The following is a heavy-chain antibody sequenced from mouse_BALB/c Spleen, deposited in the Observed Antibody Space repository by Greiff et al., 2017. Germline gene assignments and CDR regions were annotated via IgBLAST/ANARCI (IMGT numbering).Heavy chain of an antibody. J-gene: IGHJ3*01. V-gene: IGHV5-17*02. CDR1: GFTFSSFG. Sequence: DVKLVESGGGLVQPGGSRKLSCAASGFTFSSFGMHWVRQAPEKGLEWVAYISSGSSTIYYADTVKGRFTISRDNPKNTLFLQMTSLRSEDTAMYYCARGHYYGSSPFAYWGQGTLVTVSA. CDR2: ISSGSSTI. CDR3: ARGHYYGSSPFAY. D-gene: IGHD1-1*01.